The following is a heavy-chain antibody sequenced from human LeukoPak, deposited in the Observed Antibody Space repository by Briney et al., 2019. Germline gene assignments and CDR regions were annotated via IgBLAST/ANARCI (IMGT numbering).Heavy chain of an antibody. J-gene: IGHJ6*03. CDR1: GYTFTSYD. V-gene: IGHV1-8*03. CDR2: MNPNSGNT. CDR3: ARAASWSPIGDSYYYMDV. D-gene: IGHD6-13*01. Sequence: GASVKVSCKASGYTFTSYDINWVRQATGQGLEWMGWMNPNSGNTGYAQKFQGRVTITRNTSISTAYVELSSLRSDDTAVYYCARAASWSPIGDSYYYMDVWGKGTTVTISS.